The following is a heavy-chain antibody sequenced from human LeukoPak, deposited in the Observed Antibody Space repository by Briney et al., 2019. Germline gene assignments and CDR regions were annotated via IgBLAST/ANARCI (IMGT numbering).Heavy chain of an antibody. V-gene: IGHV3-9*01. CDR3: ARDAVDTANAV. J-gene: IGHJ6*02. D-gene: IGHD5-18*01. CDR2: ISWNSGSI. CDR1: GFTFDDYA. Sequence: PGGSLRLSCAASGFTFDDYAMHWVRQAPGKGLEWVSGISWNSGSIGYADSVKGRFTISRDNAKNSLYLQMNSLRAEDTALYYCARDAVDTANAVWGQGTTVTVSS.